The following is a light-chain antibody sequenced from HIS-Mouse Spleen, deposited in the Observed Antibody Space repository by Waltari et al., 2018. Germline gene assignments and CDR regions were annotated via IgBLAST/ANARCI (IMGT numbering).Light chain of an antibody. CDR3: CSYAGSSTWV. Sequence: QSALTQPASVSGSPGQSSTISCTGTSSDVGSYNLVSWYHQHPGKAPKLMIYEGSKRPSGFSNRFSGSKSGNTASLTISGLQAEDEADYYCCSYAGSSTWVFGGGTKLTVL. CDR2: EGS. V-gene: IGLV2-23*01. J-gene: IGLJ3*02. CDR1: SSDVGSYNL.